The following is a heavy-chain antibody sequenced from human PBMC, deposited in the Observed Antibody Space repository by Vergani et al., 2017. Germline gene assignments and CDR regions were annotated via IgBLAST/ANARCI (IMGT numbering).Heavy chain of an antibody. CDR3: ASGGSIAAPSYLYYFYMDV. D-gene: IGHD6-6*01. J-gene: IGHJ6*03. Sequence: QVQLVQSGAEMKKPWASVNVSCKTSGYSFNSYGINWVRQAPEQGLEWLGWISGYDGKIKYGEKLQGRITVTIDTSTNSAYMELRGLRSDDTAVYYCASGGSIAAPSYLYYFYMDVWGKGTSVTVSS. CDR1: GYSFNSYG. CDR2: ISGYDGKI. V-gene: IGHV1-18*01.